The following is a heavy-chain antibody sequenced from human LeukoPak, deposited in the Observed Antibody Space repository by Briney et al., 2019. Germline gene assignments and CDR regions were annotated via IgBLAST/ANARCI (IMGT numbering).Heavy chain of an antibody. Sequence: ASVKVSCKASGFTFTSYGISWVRQAPGQGLEWMGWISAYNGNTNYAQKLQGRVTMTTDTSTSTAYMEPRSLRSDDTAVYYCARVGPYYDILTGYYPLDYWGQGTLVTVSS. V-gene: IGHV1-18*01. CDR3: ARVGPYYDILTGYYPLDY. D-gene: IGHD3-9*01. CDR1: GFTFTSYG. CDR2: ISAYNGNT. J-gene: IGHJ4*02.